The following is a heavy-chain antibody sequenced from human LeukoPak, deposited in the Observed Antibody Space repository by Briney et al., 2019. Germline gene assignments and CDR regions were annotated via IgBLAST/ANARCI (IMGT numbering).Heavy chain of an antibody. CDR2: IIPIFGTA. Sequence: SVKVSCKASGGTFSSYAISWVRQAPGQGLEWMGRIIPIFGTANYAQKFQGRVTITTDETTSTAYMELSSLRSEDTAVYYCARKDLGSMADDYWGQGTQVTVSS. CDR3: ARKDLGSMADDY. CDR1: GGTFSSYA. V-gene: IGHV1-69*05. J-gene: IGHJ4*02. D-gene: IGHD2/OR15-2a*01.